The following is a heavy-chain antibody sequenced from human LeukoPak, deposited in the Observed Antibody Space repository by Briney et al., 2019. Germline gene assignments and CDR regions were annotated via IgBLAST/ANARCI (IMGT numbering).Heavy chain of an antibody. D-gene: IGHD2-2*01. CDR1: GYSFTSYW. V-gene: IGHV5-51*01. CDR3: ARHSIPAAKSLDY. Sequence: AGESLKISCKGSGYSFTSYWIGWVRQIPGKGLEWMGIIYPGDSDTRYSPSFQGQVTISADKSISTAYLQWSSLKASDTAMYYCARHSIPAAKSLDYWGQGTLVTVSS. CDR2: IYPGDSDT. J-gene: IGHJ4*02.